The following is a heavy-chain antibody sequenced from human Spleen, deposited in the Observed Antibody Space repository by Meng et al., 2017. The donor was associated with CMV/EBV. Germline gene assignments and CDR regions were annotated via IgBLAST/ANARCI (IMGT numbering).Heavy chain of an antibody. Sequence: GGSLRLSCAASGSTFSTYAMSWVRQAPGKGLEWVSSIGGSGGSTYYADSVKGRFTIPRDNSKNSLYLQMNSLRAEDTAVYYCARVGYYGSGSMGYFDYWGQGTLVTVSS. CDR2: IGGSGGST. CDR3: ARVGYYGSGSMGYFDY. J-gene: IGHJ4*02. CDR1: GSTFSTYA. V-gene: IGHV3-23*01. D-gene: IGHD3-10*01.